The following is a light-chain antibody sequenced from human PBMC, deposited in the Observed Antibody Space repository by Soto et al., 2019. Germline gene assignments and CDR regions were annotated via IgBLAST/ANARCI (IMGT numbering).Light chain of an antibody. V-gene: IGKV3-15*01. CDR2: GAS. CDR1: QSVSNN. J-gene: IGKJ1*01. CDR3: KQYYIWWT. Sequence: EIVMTQSPATVSVSPGERATLSCRASQSVSNNLAWYQKKPGQAPRLLIYGASNRSTGIPARFSGSGSVTAFTLNISSLQSEDFAFYYCKQYYIWWTFGQGTRVAIK.